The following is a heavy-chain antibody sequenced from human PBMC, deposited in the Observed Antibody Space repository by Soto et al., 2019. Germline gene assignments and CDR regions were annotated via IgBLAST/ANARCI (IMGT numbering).Heavy chain of an antibody. CDR3: ATSSYSSGWYAVY. V-gene: IGHV3-7*01. J-gene: IGHJ4*02. CDR2: IKQDGSVK. CDR1: GFTFSRYW. Sequence: GSLRLSCASSGFTFSRYWMNWVLQAPVKGLEWVANIKQDGSVKYYVDSVKGRFTISRDNAKNSLYLQMNSLRAEDTAVYYCATSSYSSGWYAVYWGRGSLVTVSS. D-gene: IGHD6-19*01.